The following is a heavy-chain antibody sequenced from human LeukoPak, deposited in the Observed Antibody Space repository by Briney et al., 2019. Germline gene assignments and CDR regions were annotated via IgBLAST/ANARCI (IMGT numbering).Heavy chain of an antibody. Sequence: GGSLRLSCAAPGFTFRGHWMSWVRQPPGDELEWVASIKQEGSEKYYVDSVRGRFTVSRDNAKNSLYLQMNSLRAEDTAVYYCARLMGDRTIYDSWGQGTLVTVSS. J-gene: IGHJ4*02. CDR2: IKQEGSEK. D-gene: IGHD1-26*01. V-gene: IGHV3-7*01. CDR3: ARLMGDRTIYDS. CDR1: GFTFRGHW.